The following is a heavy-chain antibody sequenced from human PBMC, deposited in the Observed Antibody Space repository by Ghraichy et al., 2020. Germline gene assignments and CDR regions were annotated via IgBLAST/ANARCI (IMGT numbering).Heavy chain of an antibody. CDR2: IKQDGSEK. CDR3: ARVGDFWSGYTPSDY. J-gene: IGHJ4*02. Sequence: GGSLRLSCAASGFTFSSYWMSWVRQAPGKGLEWVANIKQDGSEKYYVDSVKGRFTISRDNAKNSLYLQMNSLRAEDTAVYYCARVGDFWSGYTPSDYWGQGTLVTVSS. V-gene: IGHV3-7*01. D-gene: IGHD3-3*01. CDR1: GFTFSSYW.